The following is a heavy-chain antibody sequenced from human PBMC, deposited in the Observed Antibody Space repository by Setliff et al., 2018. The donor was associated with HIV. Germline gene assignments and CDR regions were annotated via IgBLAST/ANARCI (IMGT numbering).Heavy chain of an antibody. Sequence: SETLSLTCSVSGASIISGDFYWAWIRQHPGKGLEWLGYISYSGITYYKPSLRSRVSISVDTSKNQFSLKLSSVTAADTAVYYCARTEGAYYYESGNYYSVGFFDLWGQGILVTVSS. CDR2: ISYSGIT. D-gene: IGHD3-22*01. V-gene: IGHV4-31*03. CDR1: GASIISGDFY. J-gene: IGHJ5*02. CDR3: ARTEGAYYYESGNYYSVGFFDL.